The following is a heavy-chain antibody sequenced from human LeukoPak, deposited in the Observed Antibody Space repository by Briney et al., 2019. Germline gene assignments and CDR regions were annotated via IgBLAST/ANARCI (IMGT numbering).Heavy chain of an antibody. V-gene: IGHV6-1*01. CDR1: GDSVSSDSAA. D-gene: IGHD2-21*01. CDR3: ARDPSYCGGDCPGYFDL. Sequence: SRTLSLTCAISGDSVSSDSAAWNWIRQSPSRGLEWLGRTYYRSKWYTDYAVSVKSRITINPDTSKNQFSLQLNSVTPEDTAVYYCARDPSYCGGDCPGYFDLWGRGTLVTVSS. J-gene: IGHJ2*01. CDR2: TYYRSKWYT.